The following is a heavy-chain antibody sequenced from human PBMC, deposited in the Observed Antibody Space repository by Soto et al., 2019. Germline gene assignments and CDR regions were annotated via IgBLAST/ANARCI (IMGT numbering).Heavy chain of an antibody. J-gene: IGHJ3*01. CDR1: GFTFSSFA. CDR2: VTSSASST. CDR3: AKGGAGILDPFDV. V-gene: IGHV3-23*01. Sequence: GQLLESGGGMVQPGGSLRLSCAASGFTFSSFAMNWVRLPPGRGLEWVAAVTSSASSTHYADSVKGRFTISRDNSKNTLYLQMNSLRADDTAVYYCAKGGAGILDPFDVWGQGTMVTVSS. D-gene: IGHD1-26*01.